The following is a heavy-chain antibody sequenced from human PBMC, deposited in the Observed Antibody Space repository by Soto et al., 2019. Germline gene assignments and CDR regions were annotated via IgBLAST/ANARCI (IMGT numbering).Heavy chain of an antibody. V-gene: IGHV1-18*01. Sequence: ASVKVSCKASGYTFTSYGISWVRQAPGQGLEWMGWISAYNGNTNYAQKLQGRVTMTTDTSTSTAYMELRSLRSDDTAVYYCARDRRFGYYSDSSGYGRWFDPWGQGTLVTVSS. J-gene: IGHJ5*02. CDR2: ISAYNGNT. CDR1: GYTFTSYG. D-gene: IGHD3-22*01. CDR3: ARDRRFGYYSDSSGYGRWFDP.